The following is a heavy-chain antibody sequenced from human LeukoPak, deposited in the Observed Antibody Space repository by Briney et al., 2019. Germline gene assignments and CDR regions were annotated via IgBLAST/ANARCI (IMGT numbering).Heavy chain of an antibody. Sequence: GGSLRLSCAASGFTVSSNYMSWVRQAPGKGLEWVSVIYSGGSTYYADSVKGRFTISRDNSKNTLYLQMNSLRAEDTAVYYCARHPNDYYYYMDVWGKGTTVTVSS. CDR3: ARHPNDYYYYMDV. V-gene: IGHV3-66*02. CDR1: GFTVSSNY. CDR2: IYSGGST. J-gene: IGHJ6*03.